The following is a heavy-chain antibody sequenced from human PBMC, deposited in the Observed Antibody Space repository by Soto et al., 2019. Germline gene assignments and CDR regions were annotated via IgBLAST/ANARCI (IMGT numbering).Heavy chain of an antibody. D-gene: IGHD2-2*02. CDR3: ARQVPAAIRLGWFDP. CDR2: IYYSGST. CDR1: GGSISRSTYY. J-gene: IGHJ5*02. V-gene: IGHV4-39*01. Sequence: PSETLSLTCTVSGGSISRSTYYWGWIRQPPGKGLEWIGSIYYSGSTYYRPSLKSRVTISVDTSKNQFSLKLSSVTAADTAVYYCARQVPAAIRLGWFDPWGQGTRVTVS.